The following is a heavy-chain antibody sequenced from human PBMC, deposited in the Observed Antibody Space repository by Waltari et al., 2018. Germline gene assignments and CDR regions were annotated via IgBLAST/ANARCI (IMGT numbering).Heavy chain of an antibody. CDR2: IYHSGST. D-gene: IGHD7-27*01. Sequence: QVQLQESGPGLVKPSETLSLTCAVSGYSISSGYYWRWIRQPPGKGLEWIGSIYHSGSTYYNPSLKSRVTISVDTSKNQFSLKLSSVTAADTAVYYCARRPPNWGGWYFDLWGRGTLVTVSS. V-gene: IGHV4-38-2*01. J-gene: IGHJ2*01. CDR1: GYSISSGYY. CDR3: ARRPPNWGGWYFDL.